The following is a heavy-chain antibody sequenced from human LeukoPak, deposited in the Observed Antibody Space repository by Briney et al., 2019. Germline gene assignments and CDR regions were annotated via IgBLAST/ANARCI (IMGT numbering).Heavy chain of an antibody. V-gene: IGHV4-38-2*02. CDR1: GYSMSSGYY. J-gene: IGHJ4*02. D-gene: IGHD4-17*01. Sequence: SETLSLTCTVSGYSMSSGYYWGWIRQPPGKGLEWIGSIYHSGSTYYNPSLKSRVTISVDTSKNQFSLKLTSVTAADTAVYYCARVSTYYGDYPDYWGQGTLVTVSS. CDR3: ARVSTYYGDYPDY. CDR2: IYHSGST.